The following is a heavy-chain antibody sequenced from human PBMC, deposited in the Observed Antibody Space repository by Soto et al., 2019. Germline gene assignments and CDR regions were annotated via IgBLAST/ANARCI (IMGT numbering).Heavy chain of an antibody. D-gene: IGHD2-2*01. CDR1: GFTFSSYW. CDR3: ARTRYCSSTSCYHFDY. J-gene: IGHJ4*02. Sequence: GGSLRLSCAASGFTFSSYWMSWVRQAPGKGLEWVANIKQDGSEKYYVDSVKGRFTISRDNAKNSLYLQMNSLRAEDTAVYYCARTRYCSSTSCYHFDYWGQGTLVTVSS. CDR2: IKQDGSEK. V-gene: IGHV3-7*01.